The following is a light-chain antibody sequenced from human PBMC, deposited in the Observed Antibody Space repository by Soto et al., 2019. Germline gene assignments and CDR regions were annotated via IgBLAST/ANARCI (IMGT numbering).Light chain of an antibody. CDR1: QSLSSY. V-gene: IGKV3-11*01. Sequence: EILLTQSPSTLSLSPGERATLSCRASQSLSSYLAWYQQKPGQAPRLLIYDASNRATGIPARLSGSGSGTDFTLTISSLEPEDFPVYYCQQRSNWLTFGGGTKVDIK. CDR2: DAS. CDR3: QQRSNWLT. J-gene: IGKJ4*01.